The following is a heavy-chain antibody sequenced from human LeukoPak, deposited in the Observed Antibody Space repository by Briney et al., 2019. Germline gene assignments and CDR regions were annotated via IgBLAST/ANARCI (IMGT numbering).Heavy chain of an antibody. CDR2: ITGSSSYI. J-gene: IGHJ4*02. Sequence: PGGSLRLSCAASGFTFSSFSMNWVRQAPGKGLEWVSFITGSSSYIYYADSVKGRFTISRDNAKNSLYLQMNSLRAEDTAVYYCARERICSGGSCYTFDYWGQGTLVTVSS. CDR3: ARERICSGGSCYTFDY. CDR1: GFTFSSFS. D-gene: IGHD2-15*01. V-gene: IGHV3-21*05.